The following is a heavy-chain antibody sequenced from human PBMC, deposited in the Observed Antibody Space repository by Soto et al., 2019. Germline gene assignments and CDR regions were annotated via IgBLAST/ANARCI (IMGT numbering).Heavy chain of an antibody. V-gene: IGHV3-23*01. D-gene: IGHD3-3*02. J-gene: IGHJ4*02. CDR2: MTGSGDRT. CDR1: GVSIRAYA. Sequence: EVQLLESGGDLVQPGGSLRLSCVVSGVSIRAYAMSWVRRAPGKGPEWVSAMTGSGDRTYHAASVMGRFTISRDNSRNTVYLQMNTLRAEDTAVYFCRLGISYYWDYWGQGALVTVSS. CDR3: RLGISYYWDY.